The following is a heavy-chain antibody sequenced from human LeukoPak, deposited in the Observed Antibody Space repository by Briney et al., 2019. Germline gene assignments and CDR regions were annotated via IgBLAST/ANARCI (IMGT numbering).Heavy chain of an antibody. Sequence: SETLSLTCNVSGGSISSYYWSWIRQPPGKGLEWIGSIYYSGSTNYNPSLKSRLTISVDTSKNQFSLKLSSVIAADTAVYSCARGNWYFDYWGLGTLVTVSS. CDR1: GGSISSYY. J-gene: IGHJ4*02. D-gene: IGHD1-1*01. V-gene: IGHV4-59*01. CDR2: IYYSGST. CDR3: ARGNWYFDY.